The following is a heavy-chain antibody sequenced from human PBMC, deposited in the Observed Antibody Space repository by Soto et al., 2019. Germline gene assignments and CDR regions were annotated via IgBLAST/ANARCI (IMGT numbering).Heavy chain of an antibody. CDR3: VSGGRRYFDS. V-gene: IGHV4-34*01. D-gene: IGHD2-15*01. CDR1: GGSFSGYY. CDR2: INHSGST. J-gene: IGHJ4*02. Sequence: QVQLQQWGAGLLKPSETLSLTCAVYGGSFSGYYWSWIRQPPGKGLEWIGEINHSGSTNYNPSRKSRVTISVDTSKSQFSLKLSSVTAADTAVYYCVSGGRRYFDSWGQGTLVTVSS.